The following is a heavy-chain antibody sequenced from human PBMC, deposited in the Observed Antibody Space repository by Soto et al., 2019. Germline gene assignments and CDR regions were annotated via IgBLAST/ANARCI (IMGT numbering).Heavy chain of an antibody. D-gene: IGHD3-10*01. Sequence: SETLSLTCTVSGGSISSSSYYWGWIRQPPGKGLEWIGSIYYSGSTYYNPSLKSRVTISVDTSKNQFSLKLSSVTAADTAVYYCARRSPASGARPYYYYGMEGWGQGPTVTV. V-gene: IGHV4-39*01. CDR1: GGSISSSSYY. CDR3: ARRSPASGARPYYYYGMEG. CDR2: IYYSGST. J-gene: IGHJ6*02.